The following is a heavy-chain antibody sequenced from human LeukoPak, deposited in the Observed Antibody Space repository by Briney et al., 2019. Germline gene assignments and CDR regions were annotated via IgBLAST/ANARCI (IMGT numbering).Heavy chain of an antibody. CDR2: ISSSSRYI. CDR3: ASYGDYNDAFDI. V-gene: IGHV3-21*01. D-gene: IGHD4-17*01. CDR1: GFTFSSYS. Sequence: GGSLRLSCAASGFTFSSYSMNWVRQAPGKGLEWVSSISSSSRYIYYEDSVKGRFTISRDNAKNSLYLQMNMLRAEDTAVYYCASYGDYNDAFDIWGQGTMVTVSS. J-gene: IGHJ3*02.